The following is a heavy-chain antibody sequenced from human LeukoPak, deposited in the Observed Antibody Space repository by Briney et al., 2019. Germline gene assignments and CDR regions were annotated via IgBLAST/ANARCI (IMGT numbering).Heavy chain of an antibody. CDR1: GFTFSSYW. J-gene: IGHJ4*02. CDR2: INSDGSST. CDR3: TRDTSASFDY. V-gene: IGHV3-74*01. Sequence: PGGSLSLSCAASGFTFSSYWMHWVRQAPGKGRVWVSRINSDGSSTNYADSVKGRFTISRDNAKNTLYLQMNSLRVEDTAVYYCTRDTSASFDYWGQGTLVTVSS. D-gene: IGHD3-16*01.